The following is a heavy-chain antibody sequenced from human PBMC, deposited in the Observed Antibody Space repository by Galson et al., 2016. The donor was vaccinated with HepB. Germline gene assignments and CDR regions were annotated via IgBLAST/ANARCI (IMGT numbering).Heavy chain of an antibody. D-gene: IGHD1-1*01. J-gene: IGHJ4*02. CDR1: GFTFSSYY. CDR3: ARGANDWNGIDY. Sequence: SLRLSCAASGFTFSSYYMHWVRQVPGEGLVWVAYTNPDGTWSDYAASVKDRFTISRDSAENTLSLQMNTLRVEDTALYYCARGANDWNGIDYWGQGTLVTVSS. V-gene: IGHV3-74*01. CDR2: TNPDGTWS.